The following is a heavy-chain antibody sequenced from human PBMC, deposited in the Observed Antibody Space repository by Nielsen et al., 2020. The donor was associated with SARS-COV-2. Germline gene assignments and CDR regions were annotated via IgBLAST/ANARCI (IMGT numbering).Heavy chain of an antibody. V-gene: IGHV1-2*06. CDR3: ARVAAAGTPNWFDP. CDR2: INPNSGGT. J-gene: IGHJ5*02. CDR1: GYTFTGYY. D-gene: IGHD6-13*01. Sequence: ASVKVSCKASGYTFTGYYMHWVRQAPGQGLEWMGRINPNSGGTNYAQKFQGRATITRDTSISTAYMELSRLRSDDTAVYYCARVAAAGTPNWFDPWGQGTLVTVSP.